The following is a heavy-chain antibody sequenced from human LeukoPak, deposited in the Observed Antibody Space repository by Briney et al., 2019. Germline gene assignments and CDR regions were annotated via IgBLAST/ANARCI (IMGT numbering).Heavy chain of an antibody. CDR2: ISGSSSYI. CDR3: ARDTGMVSSDYGLDV. J-gene: IGHJ6*04. Sequence: GGSLRLSCAASGFTFSSYSMNWVRQAPGKGREWVSYISGSSSYIYYADSVKGRFTISRDNAKNSLYLQMNSLRAEDTAVYFCARDTGMVSSDYGLDVWGKGTTVIVSS. D-gene: IGHD5-18*01. CDR1: GFTFSSYS. V-gene: IGHV3-21*01.